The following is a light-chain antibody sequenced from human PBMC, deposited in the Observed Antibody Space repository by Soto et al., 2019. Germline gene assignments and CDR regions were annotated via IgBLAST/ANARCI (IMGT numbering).Light chain of an antibody. Sequence: DIQMTQSPSTLSAAVGDRVTITCRASQSISSWLAWYQQKPGKAPKLLIYDASSLESGVPSRFSGSGSGTEFTLTISSLQPDDFATYSCQQYNSYSPVTFGQGTKVDIK. CDR2: DAS. V-gene: IGKV1-5*01. CDR3: QQYNSYSPVT. J-gene: IGKJ1*01. CDR1: QSISSW.